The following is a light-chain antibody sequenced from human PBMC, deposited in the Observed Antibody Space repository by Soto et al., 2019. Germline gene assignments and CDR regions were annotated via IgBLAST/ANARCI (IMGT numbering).Light chain of an antibody. Sequence: QSALTQPASVSGSPGQSITISCTGTSSDVGGYNYVSWYQQHLGKAPKLIIYAVSNRPSGVSDRFSGSKSGNTASLTISGLQPEDEADYYCNSYTSSSTLDVVFGGGTKVTVL. V-gene: IGLV2-14*03. CDR2: AVS. J-gene: IGLJ2*01. CDR3: NSYTSSSTLDVV. CDR1: SSDVGGYNY.